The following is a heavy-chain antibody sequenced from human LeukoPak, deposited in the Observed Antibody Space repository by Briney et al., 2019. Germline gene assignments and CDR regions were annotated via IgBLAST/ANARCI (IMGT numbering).Heavy chain of an antibody. CDR3: ARVRVTMVRGVFDP. Sequence: SGTLSLTCTVSGGSISSSSYYWGWIRQPPGKGLEWIGSIYYSRSTYYNPSLKSRVTISVDTSKNQFSLKLSSVTAADTAVYYCARVRVTMVRGVFDPWGQGTLVTVSS. J-gene: IGHJ5*02. D-gene: IGHD3-10*01. V-gene: IGHV4-39*07. CDR2: IYYSRST. CDR1: GGSISSSSYY.